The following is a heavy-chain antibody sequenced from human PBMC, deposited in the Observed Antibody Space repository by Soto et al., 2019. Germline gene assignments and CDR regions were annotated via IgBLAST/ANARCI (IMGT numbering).Heavy chain of an antibody. V-gene: IGHV1-2*04. CDR2: INPNSGGT. CDR1: GYTFTGHY. D-gene: IGHD2-15*01. J-gene: IGHJ6*02. CDR3: ARSYCSGGSCYEDYYYGMDV. Sequence: GASVKVSCKASGYTFTGHYMHWVRQAPGQGLEWMGWINPNSGGTNYAQKFQGWVTMTRDTSISTAYMELSRLRSDDTAVYYCARSYCSGGSCYEDYYYGMDVWGQGTTVTVSS.